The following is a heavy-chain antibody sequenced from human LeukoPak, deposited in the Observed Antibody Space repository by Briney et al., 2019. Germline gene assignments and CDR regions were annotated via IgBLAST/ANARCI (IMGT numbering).Heavy chain of an antibody. CDR1: GFTFSDYY. CDR3: AKDLANYYDSSGYYYLAPSFDY. D-gene: IGHD3-22*01. CDR2: ISGSGGST. V-gene: IGHV3-23*01. J-gene: IGHJ4*02. Sequence: GGSLRLSCTASGFTFSDYYMSWIRQAPGKGLEWVSAISGSGGSTYYADSVKGRFTISRDNSKNTLYLQMNSLRAEDTAVYYCAKDLANYYDSSGYYYLAPSFDYWGQGTLVTVSS.